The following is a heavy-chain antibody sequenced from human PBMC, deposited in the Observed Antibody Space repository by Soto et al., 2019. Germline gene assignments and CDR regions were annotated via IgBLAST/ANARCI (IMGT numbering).Heavy chain of an antibody. Sequence: PGGSLRLSCAASGLTSSNAWMNWVRQAPGKGLEWGGHIKTKTEGGTTDYAASVKGRFTISRDDSKNTRYLQINSLRADDTAVYYCARSGCSNSGNCIDNWGQGSLVTVSS. J-gene: IGHJ5*02. CDR1: GLTSSNAW. D-gene: IGHD3-10*01. V-gene: IGHV3-15*05. CDR3: ARSGCSNSGNCIDN. CDR2: IKTKTEGGTT.